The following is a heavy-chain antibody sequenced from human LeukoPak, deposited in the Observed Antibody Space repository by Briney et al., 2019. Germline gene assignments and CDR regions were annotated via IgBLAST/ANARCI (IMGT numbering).Heavy chain of an antibody. CDR2: IYYSGST. CDR3: ARQTAYYYDPLGY. Sequence: PSETLSLTCTVSGGSISIYYWTCIWEPPGKGLEWTGYIYYSGSTNYNPSPKSRVTITVDTSPNQFSLKLSSVTAADTAVYYCARQTAYYYDPLGYWGQGTLVTVSS. J-gene: IGHJ4*02. D-gene: IGHD3-22*01. V-gene: IGHV4-59*08. CDR1: GGSISIYY.